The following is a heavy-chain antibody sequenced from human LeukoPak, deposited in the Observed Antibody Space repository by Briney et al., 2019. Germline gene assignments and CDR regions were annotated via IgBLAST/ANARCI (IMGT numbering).Heavy chain of an antibody. Sequence: PGRSLRLSCAASGFTFSRYAMYWVRQAPGKGLEWVAVISYDGSNKYYADSVKGRFTISRDNSKNTLYLQMNSLRAEDTAVYYCAKDLRYCSSTSCYWDYYYYYMDVWGKGTTVTVSS. CDR3: AKDLRYCSSTSCYWDYYYYYMDV. V-gene: IGHV3-30*04. D-gene: IGHD2-2*01. J-gene: IGHJ6*03. CDR1: GFTFSRYA. CDR2: ISYDGSNK.